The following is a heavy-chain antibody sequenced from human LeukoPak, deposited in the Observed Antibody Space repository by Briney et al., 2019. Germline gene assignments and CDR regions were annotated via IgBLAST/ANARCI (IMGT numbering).Heavy chain of an antibody. Sequence: ASVKVSCKASGYTFTSNYIHWVRQAPGQGLEWMGMIYPRDGSTSYAQKFQGRVTVARDTSTSTVHMELSGLRSEDTAVYYCARDQEGFDYWGQGTLVTVSS. CDR3: ARDQEGFDY. CDR1: GYTFTSNY. V-gene: IGHV1-46*01. J-gene: IGHJ4*02. CDR2: IYPRDGST.